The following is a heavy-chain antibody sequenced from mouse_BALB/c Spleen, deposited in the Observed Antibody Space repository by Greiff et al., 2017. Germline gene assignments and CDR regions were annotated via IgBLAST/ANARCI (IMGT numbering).Heavy chain of an antibody. CDR1: GYTFTSYV. CDR2: INPYNDGT. D-gene: IGHD2-2*01. V-gene: IGHV1-14*01. J-gene: IGHJ1*01. CDR3: ARRFGCGYDEYFDV. Sequence: VQLQQSGPELVKPGASVKMSCKASGYTFTSYVMHWVKQKPGQGLEWIGYINPYNDGTKYNEKFKGKATLTSDKSSSTAYMELSSLTSEDSAVYYCARRFGCGYDEYFDVWGAGTTVTVSS.